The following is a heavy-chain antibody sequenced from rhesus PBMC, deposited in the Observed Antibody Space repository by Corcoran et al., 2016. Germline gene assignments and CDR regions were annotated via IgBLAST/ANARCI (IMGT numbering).Heavy chain of an antibody. J-gene: IGHJ4*01. CDR3: ARWYPHPC. CDR1: GGSLSSNY. Sequence: QVQLQASGPGLVQPSETLSLTCAVSGGSLSSNYWRWLRQSPGKGLEWIGFIYGVSGSTSYNPSLKSRVTISTDTSKNQFSLKLSSVTAADTAVYYCARWYPHPCWGQGVLVTVSS. V-gene: IGHV4-147*01. D-gene: IGHD2-27*01. CDR2: IYGVSGST.